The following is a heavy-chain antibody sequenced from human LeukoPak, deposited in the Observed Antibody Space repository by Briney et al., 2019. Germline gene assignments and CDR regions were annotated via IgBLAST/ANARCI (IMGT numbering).Heavy chain of an antibody. CDR2: ISSSSTYI. D-gene: IGHD6-19*01. J-gene: IGHJ4*02. V-gene: IGHV3-21*04. CDR3: ALAVAGTLYYFDY. CDR1: GFTFSSYG. Sequence: GGSLRLSCAASGFTFSSYGMNWVRQAPGKGLEWVSSISSSSTYIYYADSVKGRFTISRDNAKNSLYLQMNSLRAEDTAVYYCALAVAGTLYYFDYWGQGTLVTVSS.